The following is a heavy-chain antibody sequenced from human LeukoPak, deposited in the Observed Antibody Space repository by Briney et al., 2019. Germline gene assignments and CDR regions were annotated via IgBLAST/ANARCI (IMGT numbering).Heavy chain of an antibody. V-gene: IGHV4-34*01. CDR2: INHSGST. CDR1: GGAVSGYY. Sequence: SETLSLTCAVYGGAVSGYYWSWIRQPPGKGLEWIGEINHSGSTNYNPSLKSRVTISVDTSKNQFSLKVTSVTAADTAVYYCAREMTTLTARGMDVWGQGTTVTVSS. J-gene: IGHJ6*02. CDR3: AREMTTLTARGMDV. D-gene: IGHD1-14*01.